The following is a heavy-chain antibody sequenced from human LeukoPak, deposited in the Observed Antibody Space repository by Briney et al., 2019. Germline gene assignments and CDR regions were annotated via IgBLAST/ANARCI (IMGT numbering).Heavy chain of an antibody. CDR1: GFTFSSYG. CDR3: AKPSMVRSTPLDY. Sequence: GGSLRLSCAASGFTFSSYGMHWVRQAPGKGLEWVAFIRYDGSNKYYADSVKGRFTISRDNSKNTLYLQMNSLRAEDTAVYYCAKPSMVRSTPLDYWGQGTLVTVSS. V-gene: IGHV3-30*02. D-gene: IGHD3-10*01. CDR2: IRYDGSNK. J-gene: IGHJ4*02.